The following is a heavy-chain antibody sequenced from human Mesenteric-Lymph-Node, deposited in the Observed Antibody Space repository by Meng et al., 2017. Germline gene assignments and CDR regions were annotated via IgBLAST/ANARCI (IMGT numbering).Heavy chain of an antibody. CDR1: GFTFSTYA. CDR2: VYESNAYT. Sequence: LSLTCAASGFTFSTYAMSWVRQAPGKGLEWVSGVYESNAYTNYADSVKGRFTISRDNSKNTLYLQMNSLRAEDTAVYYCAKEPGYSYGSGFSDSYWGQGTLVTVSS. V-gene: IGHV3-23*01. CDR3: AKEPGYSYGSGFSDSY. J-gene: IGHJ4*02. D-gene: IGHD5-18*01.